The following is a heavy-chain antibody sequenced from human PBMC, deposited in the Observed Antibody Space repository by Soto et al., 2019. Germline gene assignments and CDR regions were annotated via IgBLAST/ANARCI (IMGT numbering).Heavy chain of an antibody. D-gene: IGHD2-2*01. Sequence: PGGSLRLSCVASGFIFSNAWINWVRQAPGKGLEWVGRIKSKADGGTTDFAAPVKGRFAILRDDSKNMMYMEMSSLRTEDTAVYYCTTDSYINMPIVRFDYWGQGTLVTVSS. J-gene: IGHJ4*02. CDR1: GFIFSNAW. V-gene: IGHV3-15*07. CDR2: IKSKADGGTT. CDR3: TTDSYINMPIVRFDY.